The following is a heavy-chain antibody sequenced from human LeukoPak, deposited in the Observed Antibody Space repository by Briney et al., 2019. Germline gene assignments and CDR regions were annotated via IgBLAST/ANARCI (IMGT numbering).Heavy chain of an antibody. CDR1: GFTFSTYA. CDR2: ISYDGTNR. Sequence: PGRSLGLSCAASGFTFSTYAMHWVRQAPGKGLEWVAVISYDGTNRYYADSVKGRFTISRDNFKNTLYLQMYSLRAEDTAVYYCARDVYGGSSMGFAFDIWGQGTMVTVSS. CDR3: ARDVYGGSSMGFAFDI. D-gene: IGHD4-23*01. V-gene: IGHV3-30-3*01. J-gene: IGHJ3*02.